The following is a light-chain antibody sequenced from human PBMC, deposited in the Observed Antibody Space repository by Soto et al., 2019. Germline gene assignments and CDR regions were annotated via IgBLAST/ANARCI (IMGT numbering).Light chain of an antibody. CDR2: TAS. V-gene: IGKV1-9*01. CDR3: QQRHSYPIT. Sequence: DIQLTQSPSFLSASVGDRVTITCRASQGISNYLAWYQQRPGKAPNLLIYTASTLQSGVPSRFSGSGSGTEFTLTISILQPEDFATYYCQQRHSYPITFGQGTRLEIK. J-gene: IGKJ5*01. CDR1: QGISNY.